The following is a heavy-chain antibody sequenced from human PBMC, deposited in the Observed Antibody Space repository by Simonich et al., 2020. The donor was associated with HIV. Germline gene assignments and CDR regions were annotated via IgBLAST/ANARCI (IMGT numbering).Heavy chain of an antibody. J-gene: IGHJ4*02. D-gene: IGHD1-26*01. CDR2: INGGNGNT. Sequence: QVQLVQSGAEVKKPGASVKVSCKASGYTFINYAMHWVRQAPGQRLEWMGWINGGNGNTKDSQKFQGRVTITRDTSASTAYMELSSLRSEDTAVYYCARGWELLHAFDYWGQGTLVTVSS. CDR1: GYTFINYA. V-gene: IGHV1-3*01. CDR3: ARGWELLHAFDY.